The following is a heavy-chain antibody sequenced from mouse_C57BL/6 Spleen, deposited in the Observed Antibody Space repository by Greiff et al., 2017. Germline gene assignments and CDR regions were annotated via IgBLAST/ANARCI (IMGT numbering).Heavy chain of an antibody. J-gene: IGHJ2*01. CDR2: INPGSGGT. V-gene: IGHV1-54*01. CDR1: GYAFTNYL. CDR3: ARGFGDY. Sequence: QVQLQQSGAELVRPGTSVKVSCKASGYAFTNYLLEWVKQRPGQGLEWIGVINPGSGGTNYNEKFKGKATLTADKSSSTAYMQLSSLTSEDSAVYFCARGFGDYWGQGTTLTVSS.